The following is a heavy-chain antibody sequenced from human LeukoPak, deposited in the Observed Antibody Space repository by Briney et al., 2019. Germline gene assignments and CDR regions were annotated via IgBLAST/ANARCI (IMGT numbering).Heavy chain of an antibody. Sequence: GGSLRLSCAASGFTFSSYTMHWVRQAPGKGLEWVAVISYDGSNKYYADSVKGRFTISRDNSKNTLYLQMNSLRAEGTAVYYCARDSSYYDTSDYFDYWGQGTLVTVSS. V-gene: IGHV3-30*04. CDR1: GFTFSSYT. D-gene: IGHD3-22*01. CDR2: ISYDGSNK. J-gene: IGHJ4*02. CDR3: ARDSSYYDTSDYFDY.